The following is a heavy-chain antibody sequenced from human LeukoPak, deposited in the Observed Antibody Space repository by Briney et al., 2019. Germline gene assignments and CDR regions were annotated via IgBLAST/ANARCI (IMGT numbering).Heavy chain of an antibody. J-gene: IGHJ6*03. CDR2: IKSKTDGGTT. Sequence: PGGSLRLSCAASGFTFSNAWMSWVRQAPGKGLEWVGRIKSKTDGGTTDYAAPVKGRFTISRDDSKNTLYLQMNSLKTEDTAVYNCARVPLNYYYYMDVWGKGTTVTVSS. CDR3: ARVPLNYYYYMDV. V-gene: IGHV3-15*01. CDR1: GFTFSNAW.